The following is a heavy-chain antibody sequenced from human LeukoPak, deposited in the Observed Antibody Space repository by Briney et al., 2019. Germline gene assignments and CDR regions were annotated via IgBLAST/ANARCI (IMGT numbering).Heavy chain of an antibody. Sequence: PSETLSLTCTVSGGSISSYHWSWIRQPPGKGLEWIGYIYYSGSTNYNPSLKSRVTISVDTSKNQFSLKLSSVTAADTAVYYCARSSSGRYYGMDVWGQGTTVTVSS. CDR1: GGSISSYH. V-gene: IGHV4-59*01. CDR3: ARSSSGRYYGMDV. J-gene: IGHJ6*02. CDR2: IYYSGST. D-gene: IGHD6-19*01.